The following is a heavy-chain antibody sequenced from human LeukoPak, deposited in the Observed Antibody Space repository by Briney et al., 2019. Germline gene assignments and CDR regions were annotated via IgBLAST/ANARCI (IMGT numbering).Heavy chain of an antibody. CDR3: VRYRARLNWFDP. V-gene: IGHV1-8*03. Sequence: AASVKVSCKASGYTFTSYDINWVRQATGQGLEWMGWMNPNSGNTGYAQKFQGRVTITRNTSISTAYMELSSLRSEDTAVYYCVRYRARLNWFDPWGQGTLVTVSS. D-gene: IGHD3-16*02. CDR2: MNPNSGNT. J-gene: IGHJ5*02. CDR1: GYTFTSYD.